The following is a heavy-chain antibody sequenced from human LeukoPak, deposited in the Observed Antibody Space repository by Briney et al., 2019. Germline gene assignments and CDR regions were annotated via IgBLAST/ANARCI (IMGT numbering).Heavy chain of an antibody. Sequence: GGSLRLSCAASGFTFSNYGMSWVRQAPGKGLEWVSGISGNGDNTYYADSVKGRSTVSRDNSKNTLYLQMDSLRAEDTAVYYCAKTNGYYDYWGRGTQVPVSS. V-gene: IGHV3-23*01. D-gene: IGHD3-22*01. CDR3: AKTNGYYDY. CDR2: ISGNGDNT. CDR1: GFTFSNYG. J-gene: IGHJ4*02.